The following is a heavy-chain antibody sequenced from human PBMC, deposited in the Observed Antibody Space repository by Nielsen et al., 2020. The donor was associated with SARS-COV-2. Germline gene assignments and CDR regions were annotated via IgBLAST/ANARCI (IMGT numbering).Heavy chain of an antibody. CDR2: ISYAGSNK. CDR3: ARGGDYTPFGDAFDI. Sequence: GGSLRLSCAASGFTFSSYAMHWVRQAPGKGLEWVAIISYAGSNKYSSDSVKARFTIARDNSKNTLYLQMNSLRAEDTAVYYCARGGDYTPFGDAFDIWGQGTMVTVSS. D-gene: IGHD4-11*01. V-gene: IGHV3-30*04. J-gene: IGHJ3*02. CDR1: GFTFSSYA.